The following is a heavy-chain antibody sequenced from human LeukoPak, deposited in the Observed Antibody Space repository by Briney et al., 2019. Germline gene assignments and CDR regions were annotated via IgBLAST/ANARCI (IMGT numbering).Heavy chain of an antibody. CDR3: AFKGSGSQIF. Sequence: PGGSLRLSCAASGFTFSSYGMHWVRQAPGKGLEWVAFIRYDGSNKYYADSVKGRFTISRDNSKNTLYLQMGSLRADDMAVYYCAFKGSGSQIFWGQGTLVTVSS. J-gene: IGHJ4*02. V-gene: IGHV3-30*02. CDR2: IRYDGSNK. CDR1: GFTFSSYG. D-gene: IGHD3-10*01.